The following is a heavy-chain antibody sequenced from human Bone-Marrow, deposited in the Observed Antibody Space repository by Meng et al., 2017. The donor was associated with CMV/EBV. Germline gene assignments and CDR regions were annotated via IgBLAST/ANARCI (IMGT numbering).Heavy chain of an antibody. Sequence: GVGVGWIRQPPGKALEWLALIYWNDNKRYSPSLKSRLTITKDTSTNQVVLTMTNMDPVDTGTYYCAHGAGYGSTWYRFLGGKNWFDPWGPGTLVTVSS. CDR2: IYWNDNK. J-gene: IGHJ5*02. D-gene: IGHD2-15*01. CDR3: AHGAGYGSTWYRFLGGKNWFDP. CDR1: GVG. V-gene: IGHV2-5*01.